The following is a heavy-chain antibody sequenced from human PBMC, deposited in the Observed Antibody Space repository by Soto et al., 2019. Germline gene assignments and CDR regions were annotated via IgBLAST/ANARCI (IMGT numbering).Heavy chain of an antibody. D-gene: IGHD6-13*01. CDR3: ARQYSSSWYYHY. CDR2: ISYSGTT. Sequence: SETLSLTCTVSGDSISGNNNYWSWIRQPPGEGLEWIGFISYSGTTSYSPSLKSRVAISLDTSKNQFSLSLSSVTAADTAVYYCARQYSSSWYYHYWGQGTLVTVSS. V-gene: IGHV4-30-4*01. CDR1: GDSISGNNNY. J-gene: IGHJ4*02.